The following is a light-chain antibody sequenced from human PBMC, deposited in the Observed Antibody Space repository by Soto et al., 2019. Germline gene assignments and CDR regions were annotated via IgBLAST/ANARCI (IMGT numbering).Light chain of an antibody. CDR3: QQNFSPLLT. J-gene: IGKJ4*01. Sequence: DIQMTQSPSSLSASVGDRVTITCRASQTIYDYVTWFQQRPGKAPKVLIYGASTLQSGVPSRFSGSGSGTEFTLTVSNFQPEDFATYHCQQNFSPLLTFGGGTKVDIK. CDR2: GAS. V-gene: IGKV1-39*01. CDR1: QTIYDY.